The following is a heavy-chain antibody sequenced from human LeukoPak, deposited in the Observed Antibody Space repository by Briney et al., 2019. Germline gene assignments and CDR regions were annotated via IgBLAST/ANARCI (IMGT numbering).Heavy chain of an antibody. D-gene: IGHD4-17*01. V-gene: IGHV3-33*01. J-gene: IGHJ4*02. CDR1: GFTFSSYG. Sequence: GRSLRLSCAASGFTFSSYGMHWVRQAPGKGLEWVAVIWYDGSNKYYADSVKGRFTIPRDNSKNTLYLQMNSLRAEDTAVYYCASGSRTTVTTVTHFDYWGQGTLVTVSS. CDR2: IWYDGSNK. CDR3: ASGSRTTVTTVTHFDY.